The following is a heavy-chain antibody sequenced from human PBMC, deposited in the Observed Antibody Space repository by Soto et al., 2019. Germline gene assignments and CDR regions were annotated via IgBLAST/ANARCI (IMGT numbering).Heavy chain of an antibody. CDR2: IIPILGIS. J-gene: IGHJ4*02. CDR3: AIRPGRGGPHGNTVAQPAAIDF. V-gene: IGHV1-69*02. CDR1: GGTFSSYT. Sequence: QVQLVQSGAEVKKPGSSVKVSCKASGGTFSSYTFSWVRQAPGQGLEWMGRIIPILGISNYAQKFQGRVTVTADKSTXTXXXEXXNRRSEDTAVYYCAIRPGRGGPHGNTVAQPAAIDFWGRGTLVTVSS. D-gene: IGHD2-2*01.